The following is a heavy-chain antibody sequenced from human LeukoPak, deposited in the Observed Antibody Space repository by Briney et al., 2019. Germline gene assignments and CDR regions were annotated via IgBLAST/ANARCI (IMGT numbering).Heavy chain of an antibody. D-gene: IGHD3-10*01. J-gene: IGHJ5*02. CDR1: GFTFTSYN. CDR3: ARGGQAGTGDL. CDR2: ITSSSSYI. Sequence: PGGSLRLSCAASGFTFTSYNMNWVRQAPGKGLEWVSSITSSSSYIYYADSVKGRFTISRDNAKNSLYLQMDSLRVEDTAVYYCARGGQAGTGDLWGQGTLVTVSS. V-gene: IGHV3-21*06.